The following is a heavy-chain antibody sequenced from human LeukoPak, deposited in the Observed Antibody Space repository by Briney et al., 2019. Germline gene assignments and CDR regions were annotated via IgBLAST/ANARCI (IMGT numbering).Heavy chain of an antibody. Sequence: PGGSLRLSCAASGFTFSDYTMNWVRQAPGKGLEWVSSISSSSSYIYYADSVKGRFTISRDNAKNSLYLQMNSLRAEDTAVYYCARILIAAAPSDLDIWGQGTMVTVSS. D-gene: IGHD6-13*01. CDR2: ISSSSSYI. CDR1: GFTFSDYT. CDR3: ARILIAAAPSDLDI. V-gene: IGHV3-21*01. J-gene: IGHJ3*02.